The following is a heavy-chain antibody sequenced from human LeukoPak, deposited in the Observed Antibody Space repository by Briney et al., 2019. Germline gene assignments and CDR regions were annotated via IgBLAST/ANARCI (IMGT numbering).Heavy chain of an antibody. V-gene: IGHV1-18*01. Sequence: ASVKASCKASGYTFTSYGISWVRQAPGQGFEWMGWISAYNGNTNYAQKLQGRVTMTTDTSTSTAYMELRSLRSDDTAVYYCARGGSGGSCYSSTCWFDPWGQGTLVTVSS. CDR2: ISAYNGNT. D-gene: IGHD2-15*01. J-gene: IGHJ5*02. CDR3: ARGGSGGSCYSSTCWFDP. CDR1: GYTFTSYG.